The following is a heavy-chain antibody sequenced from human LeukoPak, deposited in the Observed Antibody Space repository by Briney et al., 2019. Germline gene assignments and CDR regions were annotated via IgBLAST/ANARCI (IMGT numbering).Heavy chain of an antibody. Sequence: GGSLSLSCAGSGFTFSTYAMSWVRQAPGGGLEWVSSISGSGSSTYYADSVKGRFIISRDNSKNLLYLQKSRLRVEGPAVYYCAKKEGQSGSHIGDYWGQGTLVTVSS. V-gene: IGHV3-23*01. CDR3: AKKEGQSGSHIGDY. CDR2: ISGSGSST. D-gene: IGHD3-10*01. CDR1: GFTFSTYA. J-gene: IGHJ4*02.